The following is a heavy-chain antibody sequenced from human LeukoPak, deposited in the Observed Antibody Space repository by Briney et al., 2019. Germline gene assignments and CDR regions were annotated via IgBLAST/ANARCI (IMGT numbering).Heavy chain of an antibody. D-gene: IGHD4-11*01. J-gene: IGHJ4*02. CDR1: GFTFSSYA. CDR2: ISYDGSNK. CDR3: ARSVPDYTRFDY. Sequence: AGGSLRLSCAASGFTFSSYAMHWVRQAPGKGLEWVAVISYDGSNKYYADSVKGRFTISRDNSKNTLYLQMNSLRAEDTALYYCARSVPDYTRFDYWGQGALVTVSS. V-gene: IGHV3-30-3*01.